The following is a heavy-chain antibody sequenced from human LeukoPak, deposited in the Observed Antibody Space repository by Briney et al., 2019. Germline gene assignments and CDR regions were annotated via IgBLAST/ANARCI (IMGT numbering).Heavy chain of an antibody. CDR1: GLSFSSYN. D-gene: IGHD3-3*01. CDR3: ANGAVLRFLEWLSQFDY. CDR2: ITANNTTK. J-gene: IGHJ4*02. V-gene: IGHV3-48*01. Sequence: GGSLRLSCTASGLSFSSYNMNWVRQAPGKGPEWVAYITANNTTKYYADSVKGRFAISRDNSKNTLYLQMNSLRAEDTAVYYCANGAVLRFLEWLSQFDYWGQGTLVTVSS.